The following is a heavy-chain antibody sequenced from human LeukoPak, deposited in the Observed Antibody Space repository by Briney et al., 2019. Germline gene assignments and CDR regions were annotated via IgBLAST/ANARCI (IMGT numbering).Heavy chain of an antibody. J-gene: IGHJ4*02. V-gene: IGHV3-30*02. CDR3: VKDLPVLHS. Sequence: GGSLRLSCAASGFTFNSFAMHWVRQAPGKGLEHLAFIQSDGSGEYYADSVKGRFTISRDNSKNTLYLQMNGLRGDDTAVYYCVKDLPVLHSWGQGTLVTVSS. D-gene: IGHD3-16*01. CDR2: IQSDGSGE. CDR1: GFTFNSFA.